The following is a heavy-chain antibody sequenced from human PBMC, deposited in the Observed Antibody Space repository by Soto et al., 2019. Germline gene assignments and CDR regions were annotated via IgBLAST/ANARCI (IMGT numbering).Heavy chain of an antibody. Sequence: EVQVVESGGGLIQPGGSLRLSCAASGFTVSSSYMSWVRQAPGKGLEWVSVIYSGSTTYYADSVKGRFTISRDNSKNTLYLQMNSLRAEDTDVYYCATSGGYSGYDYAFDIWGQGTMVTVSS. V-gene: IGHV3-53*01. CDR2: IYSGSTT. D-gene: IGHD5-12*01. CDR1: GFTVSSSY. CDR3: ATSGGYSGYDYAFDI. J-gene: IGHJ3*02.